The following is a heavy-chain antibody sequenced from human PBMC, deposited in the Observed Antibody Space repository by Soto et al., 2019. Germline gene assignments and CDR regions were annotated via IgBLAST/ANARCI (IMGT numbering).Heavy chain of an antibody. J-gene: IGHJ4*02. V-gene: IGHV3-21*02. CDR2: ISTTSSFI. CDR1: GFTFSSYS. CDR3: ARARSLSVNSVSTCFHS. D-gene: IGHD1-1*01. Sequence: EVQLVESGGGVVKPGGSLRLSCAASGFTFSSYSMNWVRQAPGKGLEWVSPISTTSSFIYSADSVKGRFTISRDNATNSLYLQLNSLPPAATAVYYFARARSLSVNSVSTCFHSLGQRTLVTVSS.